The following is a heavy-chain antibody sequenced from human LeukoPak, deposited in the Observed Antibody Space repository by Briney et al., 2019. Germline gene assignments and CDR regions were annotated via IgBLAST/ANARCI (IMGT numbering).Heavy chain of an antibody. Sequence: AGGSLRLSCAASGFTFSSYGMSWVRQAPGKGLEWVSAISGSGGSTYYADSVKGRFTISRDNAKNSLYLQMNSLRAEDTAVYYCASNIVVVPAAPKPLDESRVGAFDIWGQGTMVTVSS. V-gene: IGHV3-23*01. CDR1: GFTFSSYG. J-gene: IGHJ3*02. CDR2: ISGSGGST. D-gene: IGHD2-2*01. CDR3: ASNIVVVPAAPKPLDESRVGAFDI.